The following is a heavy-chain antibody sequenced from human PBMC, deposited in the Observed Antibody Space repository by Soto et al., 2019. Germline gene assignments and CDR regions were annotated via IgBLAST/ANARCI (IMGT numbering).Heavy chain of an antibody. CDR3: ARDDCSSTSCQEYFPH. J-gene: IGHJ1*01. CDR2: INPSGGST. CDR1: GYTFTSCY. D-gene: IGHD2-2*01. Sequence: ASVKVSCKASGYTFTSCYMHWVRQAPGQGLEWMGIINPSGGSTSYAQKFQGRVTMTRDTSTSTVYMELSSLRSEDTAVYYCARDDCSSTSCQEYFPHWGQGTLVTVSS. V-gene: IGHV1-46*03.